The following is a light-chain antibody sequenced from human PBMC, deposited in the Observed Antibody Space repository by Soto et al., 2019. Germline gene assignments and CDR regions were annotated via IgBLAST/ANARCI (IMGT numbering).Light chain of an antibody. J-gene: IGLJ2*01. V-gene: IGLV2-8*01. CDR1: SSDVGGYNY. Sequence: QAVVTQPPSASGSPGQSVTISCTGTSSDVGGYNYVSWYQQHPGKAPKLMIYEVSKRPSGVPDRFSGSKSGNTASLTVSGLQAEDEADYYCSSYAGSKTLFGGGTKLTVL. CDR3: SSYAGSKTL. CDR2: EVS.